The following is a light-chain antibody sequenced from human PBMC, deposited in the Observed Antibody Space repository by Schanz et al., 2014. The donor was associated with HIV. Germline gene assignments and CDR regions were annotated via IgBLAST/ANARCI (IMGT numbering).Light chain of an antibody. Sequence: QSVLTQPPSVSAAPGQKVTISCSGSSSNIGNNYVSWYQQLPGTAPKLLIYDNTKRPSGIPDRFSGSKSGTSVTLDITGLQTGDEADYYCGTWDGSLSAVVFGGGTKLTVL. V-gene: IGLV1-51*01. CDR1: SSNIGNNY. CDR3: GTWDGSLSAVV. CDR2: DNT. J-gene: IGLJ3*02.